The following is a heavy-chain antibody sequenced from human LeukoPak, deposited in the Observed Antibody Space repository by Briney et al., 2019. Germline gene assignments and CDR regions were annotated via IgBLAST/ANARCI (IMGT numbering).Heavy chain of an antibody. CDR1: GYSFTSYW. CDR3: ARLGRQLWLRAPRNWFDP. Sequence: GESLQISCKGSGYSFTSYWIGWVRQMPGKGLEWMGIIYPGDSDTRYSPSFQGQVTISADKSISTAYLQWSSLKASDTAMYYCARLGRQLWLRAPRNWFDPWGQGTLVTVSS. J-gene: IGHJ5*02. V-gene: IGHV5-51*01. CDR2: IYPGDSDT. D-gene: IGHD5-18*01.